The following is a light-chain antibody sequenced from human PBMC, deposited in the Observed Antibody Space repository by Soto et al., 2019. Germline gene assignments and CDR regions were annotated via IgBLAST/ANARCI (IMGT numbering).Light chain of an antibody. CDR2: GAS. CDR3: QQYGSSLGVT. CDR1: QSVSSSY. J-gene: IGKJ4*01. V-gene: IGKV3-20*01. Sequence: ETVLTQSPSTVSLSPGERATLSCRASQSVSSSYLAWYQQKPGQAPRLLIYGASSRATGIPDRFSGSGSGTDFTLTISRLEPEDFAVYYCQQYGSSLGVTFGGGTKVDIK.